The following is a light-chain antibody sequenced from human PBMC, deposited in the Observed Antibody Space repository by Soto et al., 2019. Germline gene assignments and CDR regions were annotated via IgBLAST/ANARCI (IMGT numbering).Light chain of an antibody. CDR1: SSNIGATYD. J-gene: IGLJ1*01. CDR2: ANT. CDR3: CSYAGGYTYL. Sequence: QSVLTQPPSVSGAPGQRVTISCTGSSSNIGATYDVHWYQQLPGTSPKLLIYANTNRPSGVPDRFSGSKSGTSASLAITGLQAEDEADYFCCSYAGGYTYLFGTGTKVTVL. V-gene: IGLV1-40*01.